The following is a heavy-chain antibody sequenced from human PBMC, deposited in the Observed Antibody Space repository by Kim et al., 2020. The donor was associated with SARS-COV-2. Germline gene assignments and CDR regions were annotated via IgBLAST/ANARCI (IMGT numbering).Heavy chain of an antibody. CDR3: ARGILDSEPTPLKVGAFDI. CDR1: GFTFRTYD. J-gene: IGHJ3*02. D-gene: IGHD2-21*01. V-gene: IGHV3-13*04. CDR2: IGTTDDT. Sequence: GGSLRLSCAASGFTFRTYDMHWVRQVIGKGLEWVSGIGTTDDTYYPGSVKGRFAISREDAKNSLYLQMNGLRAGDTAVYYCARGILDSEPTPLKVGAFDIWGRGTMVTVSS.